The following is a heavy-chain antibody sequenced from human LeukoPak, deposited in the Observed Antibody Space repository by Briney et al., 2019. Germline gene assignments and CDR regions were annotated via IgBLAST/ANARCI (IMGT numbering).Heavy chain of an antibody. CDR3: AKDLTDSSGYYPDYFDY. CDR1: GFTFSSYG. D-gene: IGHD3-22*01. Sequence: GGSLRLSCAASGFTFSSYGMHWVRQAPGKGLEWVAVISYDGSNKYYADSVEGRFTISRDNSKNTLYLQMNSLRAEDTAVYYCAKDLTDSSGYYPDYFDYWGQGTLVTVSS. J-gene: IGHJ4*02. V-gene: IGHV3-30*18. CDR2: ISYDGSNK.